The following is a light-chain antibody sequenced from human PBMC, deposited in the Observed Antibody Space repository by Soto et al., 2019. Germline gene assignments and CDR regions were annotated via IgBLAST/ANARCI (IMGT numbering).Light chain of an antibody. CDR3: QQYNNWPPWT. CDR2: GAS. CDR1: QSVSSN. J-gene: IGKJ1*01. Sequence: EIVMTQSQATLSVSPGERATLSCRASQSVSSNLAWYQQKPGQAPRLLIYGASTRATGIPARFSGSGSGTEFTLTISSLQSEDFAVYYCQQYNNWPPWTFGQGTKVEMK. V-gene: IGKV3-15*01.